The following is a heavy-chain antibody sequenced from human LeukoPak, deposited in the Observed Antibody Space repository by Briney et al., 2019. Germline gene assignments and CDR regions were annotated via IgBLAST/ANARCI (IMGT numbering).Heavy chain of an antibody. J-gene: IGHJ5*02. CDR1: GGSFSGYY. V-gene: IGHV4-34*01. CDR2: INHSGST. CDR3: ARHFHSSSWYCGFDP. D-gene: IGHD6-13*01. Sequence: PSETLSLTCAVYGGSFSGYYWSWIRQPPGKGLEWIGEINHSGSTNYNPSLKSRVTISVDTSKNQFSLKLSSVTAADTAVYYCARHFHSSSWYCGFDPWGQGTLVTVSS.